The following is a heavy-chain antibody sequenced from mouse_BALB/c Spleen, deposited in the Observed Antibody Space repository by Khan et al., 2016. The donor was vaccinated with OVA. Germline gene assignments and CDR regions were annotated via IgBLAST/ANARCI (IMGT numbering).Heavy chain of an antibody. V-gene: IGHV9-3-1*01. CDR1: GYTFTNYG. J-gene: IGHJ3*01. CDR3: ARSNGNDWFAY. CDR2: INTYTGEP. D-gene: IGHD2-1*01. Sequence: QIQLVQSGPELKKPGETVKISCKASGYTFTNYGMNWVKQAPGKGLKWMGWINTYTGEPTYADDFKGRFAFSLETSASTAYLQINNLKNEDTATDFCARSNGNDWFAYWGQGTLVTGSA.